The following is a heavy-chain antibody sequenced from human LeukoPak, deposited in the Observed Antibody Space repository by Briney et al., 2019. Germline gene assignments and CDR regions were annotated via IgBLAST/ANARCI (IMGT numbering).Heavy chain of an antibody. CDR2: INHSGST. J-gene: IGHJ6*02. CDR3: AGGEVVVPAAMKPLMSGMDV. V-gene: IGHV4-34*01. CDR1: GGSFSGYY. D-gene: IGHD2-2*01. Sequence: PSETLSLTCAVYGGSFSGYYWSWIRQPPGKGLEWIGEINHSGSTNYNPSLKSRVTISVDTSKNQFSLKLSSVTAADTAVYYRAGGEVVVPAAMKPLMSGMDVWGQGTTVTVSS.